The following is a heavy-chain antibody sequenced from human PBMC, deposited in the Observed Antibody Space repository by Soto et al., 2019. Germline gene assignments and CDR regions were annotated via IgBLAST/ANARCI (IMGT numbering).Heavy chain of an antibody. CDR2: IWYDGSNK. Sequence: QVQLVESGGGVVQPGRSLRLSCAASGFTFSSYGMHWVRQAPGKGLEWVAVIWYDGSNKYYADSVKGRFTISRDNSKNTLYLQMNSLRAEDTAVYYCARDGPRWLQYYFDYWGQGTLVTVSS. CDR1: GFTFSSYG. J-gene: IGHJ4*02. V-gene: IGHV3-33*01. D-gene: IGHD5-12*01. CDR3: ARDGPRWLQYYFDY.